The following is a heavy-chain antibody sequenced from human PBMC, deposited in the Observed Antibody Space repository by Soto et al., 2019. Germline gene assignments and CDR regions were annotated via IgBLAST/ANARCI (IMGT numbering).Heavy chain of an antibody. CDR2: INHSGST. D-gene: IGHD6-13*01. CDR1: GGSFSGYY. CDR3: ARGLIAAAGTRYYYYYYGMDV. Sequence: PSETLSLTCAVSGGSFSGYYWTWIRQPPGKGLEWIGEINHSGSTNYNPSLKSRVSISVDTSKNQFSLKLSSVTAADTAVYYCARGLIAAAGTRYYYYYYGMDVWGQGTTVTVSS. J-gene: IGHJ6*02. V-gene: IGHV4-34*01.